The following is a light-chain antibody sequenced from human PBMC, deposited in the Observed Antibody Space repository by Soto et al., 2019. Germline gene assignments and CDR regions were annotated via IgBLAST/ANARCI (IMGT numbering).Light chain of an antibody. CDR1: QSVSSN. CDR3: QHYNNWPRT. J-gene: IGKJ1*01. CDR2: GAS. Sequence: EIVMTQSPATLSVSPGERATLSCRASQSVSSNLASYQQKPGQAPRLLIYGASTRATGIPARFSGSWSGTEFTLSISSLQSEDFAVYYCQHYNNWPRTFGQGTKVEIK. V-gene: IGKV3-15*01.